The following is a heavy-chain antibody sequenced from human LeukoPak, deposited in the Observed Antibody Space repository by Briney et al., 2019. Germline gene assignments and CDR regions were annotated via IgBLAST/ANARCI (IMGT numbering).Heavy chain of an antibody. CDR3: ARDRNVDYFDY. J-gene: IGHJ4*02. V-gene: IGHV3-33*01. CDR2: IWYDGSDK. D-gene: IGHD1-1*01. CDR1: GFTFSTYG. Sequence: GGSLRLSCAASGFTFSTYGMHWVRQAPGKGLEWVAVIWYDGSDKYYADSVKGRFTISRDNSKNTLYLQMNSLRAEDTAVYYCARDRNVDYFDYWGQGTLVTVAS.